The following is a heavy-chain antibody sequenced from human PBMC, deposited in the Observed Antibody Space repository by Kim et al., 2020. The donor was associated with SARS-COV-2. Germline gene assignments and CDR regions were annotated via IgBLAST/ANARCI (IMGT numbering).Heavy chain of an antibody. CDR1: GGSFSGYY. CDR2: INHSGST. D-gene: IGHD6-25*01. Sequence: SETLSLTCAVYGGSFSGYYWSWIRQPPGKGLEWIGEINHSGSTNYNPSLKSRVTISVDTSKNQFSLKLSSVTAADTAVYYCARGLGAAAAGWFDPWGQGTLVTVSS. J-gene: IGHJ5*02. V-gene: IGHV4-34*01. CDR3: ARGLGAAAAGWFDP.